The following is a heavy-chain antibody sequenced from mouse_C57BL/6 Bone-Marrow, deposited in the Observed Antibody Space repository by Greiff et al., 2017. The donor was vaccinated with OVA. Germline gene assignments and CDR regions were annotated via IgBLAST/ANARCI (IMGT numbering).Heavy chain of an antibody. CDR1: GYTFTSYW. J-gene: IGHJ3*01. CDR3: ARDSSGYPAWFAY. CDR2: IDPSDSYT. Sequence: QVQLQQPGAELVMPGASVKLSCKASGYTFTSYWMHWVKQRPGQGLEWIGEIDPSDSYTNYNQKFKGKSTLPVDKSSSTAYMQLSSLTSEDSAVYYCARDSSGYPAWFAYWGQGTLVTVSA. V-gene: IGHV1-69*01. D-gene: IGHD3-2*02.